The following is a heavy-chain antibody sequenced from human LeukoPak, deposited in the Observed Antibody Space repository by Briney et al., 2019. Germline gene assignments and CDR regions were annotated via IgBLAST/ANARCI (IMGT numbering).Heavy chain of an antibody. D-gene: IGHD3-22*01. CDR2: INHSGST. CDR3: ARGHDSSGYYYYFDY. V-gene: IGHV4-34*01. Sequence: PSETLSLTCAVYGGSFSGYYWSWIRQPPGNGLEWIGEINHSGSTNYNPSLKSRVTISVDTSKNQFSLKLSSVTAADTAVYYCARGHDSSGYYYYFDYWGQGTLVTVSS. J-gene: IGHJ4*02. CDR1: GGSFSGYY.